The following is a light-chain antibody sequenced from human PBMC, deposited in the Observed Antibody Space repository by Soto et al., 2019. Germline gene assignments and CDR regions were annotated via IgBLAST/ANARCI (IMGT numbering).Light chain of an antibody. Sequence: EIVMMQSPATLSVSPGERVTLSCRASQSVSSKLAWYQQKPGQAPRLLIYGASTRATGIPARFSGSGSGTEFTLTISSLQSEDSAVYYCQQYDDWPFTFGPGTKVDIK. V-gene: IGKV3-15*01. CDR1: QSVSSK. J-gene: IGKJ3*01. CDR3: QQYDDWPFT. CDR2: GAS.